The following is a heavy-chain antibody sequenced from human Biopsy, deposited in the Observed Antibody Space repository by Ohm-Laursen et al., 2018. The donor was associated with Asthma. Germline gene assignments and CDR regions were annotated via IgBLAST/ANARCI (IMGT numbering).Heavy chain of an antibody. CDR2: ISYDGRNT. J-gene: IGHJ6*02. CDR3: ARGGLHYYEYYGRDV. D-gene: IGHD2-21*02. Sequence: SLRLSCAASGFTFDNYTMHWVRQAPGKGLEWVTIISYDGRNTYYADSVEGRFTISRDNSKNKLFLQMSSLRPEDTAVYYCARGGLHYYEYYGRDVWGQGTTVTVS. V-gene: IGHV3-30*04. CDR1: GFTFDNYT.